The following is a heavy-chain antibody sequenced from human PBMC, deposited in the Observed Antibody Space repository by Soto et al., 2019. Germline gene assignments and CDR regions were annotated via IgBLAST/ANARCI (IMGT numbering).Heavy chain of an antibody. CDR3: AGVHYDYVWGSYRPGWFDP. J-gene: IGHJ5*02. CDR2: IYYSGST. D-gene: IGHD3-16*02. CDR1: GGSISSSSYY. Sequence: PSETLSLTCTVSGGSISSSSYYWGWIRQPPGKGLEWIGSIYYSGSTYYNPSLKSRVTISVDTSKNQFSLKLSSVTAADTAVYYCAGVHYDYVWGSYRPGWFDPWGQGTLVTVSS. V-gene: IGHV4-39*01.